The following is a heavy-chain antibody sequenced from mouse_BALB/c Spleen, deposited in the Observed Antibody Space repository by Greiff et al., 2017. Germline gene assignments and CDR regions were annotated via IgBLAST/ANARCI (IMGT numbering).Heavy chain of an antibody. J-gene: IGHJ2*01. V-gene: IGHV7-3*02. D-gene: IGHD2-10*02. CDR3: ARDIGYGNYDY. CDR1: GFTFTDYY. Sequence: DVHLVESGGGLVQPGGSLRLSCATSGFTFTDYYMSWVRQPPGKALEWLGFIRNKANGYTTEYSASVKGRFTISRDNSQSILYLQMNTLRAEDSATYYCARDIGYGNYDYWGQGTTLTVSS. CDR2: IRNKANGYTT.